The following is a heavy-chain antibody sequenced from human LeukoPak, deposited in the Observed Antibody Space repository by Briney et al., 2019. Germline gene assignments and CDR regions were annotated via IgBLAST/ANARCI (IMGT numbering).Heavy chain of an antibody. CDR3: ARGSGYDILTGYSNFDY. D-gene: IGHD3-9*01. J-gene: IGHJ4*02. V-gene: IGHV3-23*01. Sequence: GGSLRLSCAASGFTFSSYAMSWVRQAPGKGLEWVSAISGSGGSTYYADSVKGRFTISRDSSKNTLYLQMNSLRAEDTAVYYCARGSGYDILTGYSNFDYWGQGTLVTVSS. CDR2: ISGSGGST. CDR1: GFTFSSYA.